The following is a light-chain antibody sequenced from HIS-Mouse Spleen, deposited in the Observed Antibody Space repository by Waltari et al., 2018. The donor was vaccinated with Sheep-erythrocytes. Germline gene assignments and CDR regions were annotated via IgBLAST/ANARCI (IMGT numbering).Light chain of an antibody. Sequence: QSALTQPASVSGSPGQSITISCTGTSSDVGSYNLVSWYQPQPGKAPKLIISEASKRPSVSSTRFSGSKSGNTASLTIAGLQAEDEADYYCCSYAGSSTLVFGGGTKLTVL. CDR3: CSYAGSSTLV. V-gene: IGLV2-23*01. J-gene: IGLJ3*02. CDR2: EAS. CDR1: SSDVGSYNL.